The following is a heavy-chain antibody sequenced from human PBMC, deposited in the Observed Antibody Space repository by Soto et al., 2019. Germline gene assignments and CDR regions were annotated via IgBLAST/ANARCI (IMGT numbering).Heavy chain of an antibody. CDR2: IKEDGSEK. CDR3: ARTGFLDY. J-gene: IGHJ4*02. Sequence: PGGSLRLSCVASGLTFTTYWMTWVRQAPGKGLEWVANIKEDGSEKYYVDSVKGRFTISRDNAKNSLYLQMNSLRAEDTAVYYCARTGFLDYWGQGALVTVSS. V-gene: IGHV3-7*03. CDR1: GLTFTTYW.